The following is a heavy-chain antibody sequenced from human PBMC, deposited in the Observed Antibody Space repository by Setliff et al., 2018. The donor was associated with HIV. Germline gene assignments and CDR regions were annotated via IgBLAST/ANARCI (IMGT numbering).Heavy chain of an antibody. Sequence: SETLSLTCTVSGASISSGGYYWTWIRQHPGKGLEWIGYINHRTNSNYNPSLKSRVTISVDTSKNQFSLNLTSVTAADTALYFCARGVYGGTYSWFDSWGQGSLVTVSS. D-gene: IGHD4-17*01. CDR3: ARGVYGGTYSWFDS. CDR1: GASISSGGYY. V-gene: IGHV4-30-2*01. CDR2: INHRTNS. J-gene: IGHJ5*01.